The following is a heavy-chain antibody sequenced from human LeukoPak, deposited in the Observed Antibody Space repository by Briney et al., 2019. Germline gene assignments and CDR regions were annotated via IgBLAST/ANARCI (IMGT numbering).Heavy chain of an antibody. CDR1: GFTFSDYY. V-gene: IGHV3-11*04. D-gene: IGHD5-18*01. Sequence: KAGGSLRLSCAASGFTFSDYYMSWIRQAPGKGLEWVSYISSSGSTIYYADSVKGRFTISRDNAKNSLYLQMNSLRAEDTAVYYCARQHPRGYSYGYTTGSFDYWGQGTLVTVSS. CDR3: ARQHPRGYSYGYTTGSFDY. CDR2: ISSSGSTI. J-gene: IGHJ4*02.